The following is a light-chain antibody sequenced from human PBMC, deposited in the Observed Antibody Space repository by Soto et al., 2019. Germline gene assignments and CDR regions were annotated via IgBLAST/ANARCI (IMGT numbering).Light chain of an antibody. Sequence: DIVLTQSPGTLSLSPGERATLSCRASQSVSSSYLAWYQQKPGQAPRLIIYGASSRATGIPDRFSGSGSGTDFTLTISRLEPEDFAVYYCQQYGSSPWTFGQGTKVEI. CDR1: QSVSSSY. CDR3: QQYGSSPWT. J-gene: IGKJ1*01. CDR2: GAS. V-gene: IGKV3-20*01.